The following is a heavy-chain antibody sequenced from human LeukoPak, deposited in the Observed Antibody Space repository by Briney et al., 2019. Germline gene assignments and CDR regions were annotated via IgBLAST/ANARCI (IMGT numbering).Heavy chain of an antibody. D-gene: IGHD1-26*01. Sequence: GGSLRLSCAASGFTFSIYGMHWVRQSPGKGLEWVAVIWNDGSNKYYADSVKGRFTISRDNSKNTLFLQMNSLRVEDTAVYYCARASGSYDYWGQGTLVTVSS. CDR1: GFTFSIYG. CDR2: IWNDGSNK. CDR3: ARASGSYDY. V-gene: IGHV3-33*01. J-gene: IGHJ4*02.